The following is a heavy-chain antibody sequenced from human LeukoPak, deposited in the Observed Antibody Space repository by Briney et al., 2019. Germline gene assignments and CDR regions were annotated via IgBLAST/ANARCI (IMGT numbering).Heavy chain of an antibody. V-gene: IGHV3-30*19. J-gene: IGHJ4*02. D-gene: IGHD3-3*01. CDR2: ISYDGSNK. Sequence: PGRSLRLSCAASGFTFSSYGMHWVRQAPGKGLEWVAVISYDGSNKYYADSVKGRFTISRDNSKNTLYLQMNSLRAEDTAVYYCARGPRGTIFGVVTLYYFDYWGQGTLVTVSS. CDR3: ARGPRGTIFGVVTLYYFDY. CDR1: GFTFSSYG.